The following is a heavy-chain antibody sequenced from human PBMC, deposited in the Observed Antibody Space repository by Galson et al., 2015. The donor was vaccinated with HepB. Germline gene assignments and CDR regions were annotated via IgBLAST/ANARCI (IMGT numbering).Heavy chain of an antibody. V-gene: IGHV3-30*18. CDR1: GFTFSSYG. CDR2: ISYDGSNK. D-gene: IGHD3-22*01. Sequence: SLRLSCAASGFTFSSYGMHWVRQAPGKGLEWVAVISYDGSNKYYADSVKGRFTISRDNSKNTLYLQMNSLRAEDTAVYYCAKEIFSSGYYAHFDYWGQGTLVTVSS. J-gene: IGHJ4*02. CDR3: AKEIFSSGYYAHFDY.